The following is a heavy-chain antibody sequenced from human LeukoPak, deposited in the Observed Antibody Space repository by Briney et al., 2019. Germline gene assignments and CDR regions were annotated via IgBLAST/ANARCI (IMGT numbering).Heavy chain of an antibody. CDR2: IFSRVTS. CDR1: DGSLSSSY. J-gene: IGHJ3*02. V-gene: IGHV4-4*09. CDR3: ARQAGRYSGYDDAFDI. Sequence: PSETLSLTCPVSDGSLSSSYWSWLRQPPGKGLEWLGYIFSRVTSNYNPSLKSRVTISVESSSNHLSLRLSSVTAADTAVYYCARQAGRYSGYDDAFDIWGQGTMVTVSS. D-gene: IGHD5-12*01.